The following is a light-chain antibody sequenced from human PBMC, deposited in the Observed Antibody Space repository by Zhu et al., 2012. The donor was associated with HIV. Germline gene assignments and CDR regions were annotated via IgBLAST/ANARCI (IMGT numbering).Light chain of an antibody. CDR2: KAS. CDR3: QQYNSYRIT. V-gene: IGKV1-5*03. Sequence: DIQMTQSPSTLSASVGDRVTITCRASQSISTWLAWYQQKPGKAPKVLIYKASSLESGVPSRFSGSGSGTEFTLTISSLQPDDFATYYCQQYNSYRITFGQGTRLEIK. CDR1: QSISTW. J-gene: IGKJ5*01.